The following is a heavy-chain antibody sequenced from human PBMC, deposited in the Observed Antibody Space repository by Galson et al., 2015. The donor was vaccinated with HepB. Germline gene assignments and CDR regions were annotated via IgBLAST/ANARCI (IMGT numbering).Heavy chain of an antibody. D-gene: IGHD2-15*01. CDR3: ARDHGGGYYYYYGMDV. V-gene: IGHV3-48*04. CDR2: ISSSSSTI. CDR1: GFTFSSYS. J-gene: IGHJ6*02. Sequence: SLRLSCAASGFTFSSYSMNWVRQAPGKGLEWVSYISSSSSTIYYADSVKGRFTISRDNAKNSLYLQMNSLRAEDTAVYYCARDHGGGYYYYYGMDVWGQGTTVTVSS.